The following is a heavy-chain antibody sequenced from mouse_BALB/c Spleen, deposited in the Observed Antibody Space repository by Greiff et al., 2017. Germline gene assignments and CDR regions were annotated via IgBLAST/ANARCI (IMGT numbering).Heavy chain of an antibody. D-gene: IGHD2-1*01. CDR3: ARLGYGNPFAY. V-gene: IGHV1-20*02. CDR1: GYSFTGYF. Sequence: EVKLQESGPELVKPGASVKISCKASGYSFTGYFMNWVMQSHGKSLEWIGRINPYNGDTFYNQKFKGKATLTVDKSSSTAHMELRSLASEDSAVYYCARLGYGNPFAYWGQGTLVTVSA. J-gene: IGHJ3*01. CDR2: INPYNGDT.